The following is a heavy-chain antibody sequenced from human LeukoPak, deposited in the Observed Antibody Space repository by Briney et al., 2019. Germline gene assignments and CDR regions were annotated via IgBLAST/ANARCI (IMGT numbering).Heavy chain of an antibody. Sequence: ESGPTLVKLTQTLTLTCTFSGFSLSTHGMIVNWIRQPPGKALEWLARSDWNDVIYYSTSLKTRLTISKATSKNQVVLTVANVDPLDTATYYCTRMPPLPDSSGYRPPYFDYWGQGTLVAVSS. CDR2: SDWNDVI. D-gene: IGHD3-22*01. CDR1: GFSLSTHGMI. CDR3: TRMPPLPDSSGYRPPYFDY. V-gene: IGHV2-70*11. J-gene: IGHJ4*02.